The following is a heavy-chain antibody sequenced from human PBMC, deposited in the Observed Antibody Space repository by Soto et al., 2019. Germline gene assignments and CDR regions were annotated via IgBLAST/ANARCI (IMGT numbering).Heavy chain of an antibody. CDR3: ARDGPGCGGDCSDFDY. CDR2: IIPILGIA. V-gene: IGHV1-69*08. J-gene: IGHJ4*02. D-gene: IGHD2-21*02. Sequence: QVQLVQSGAEVKRPGSSVKVSCKASGGTFSSYTISWVRQAPGQGLEWMGRIIPILGIANYAQKFQGRVTITADKSTSTAYMELSSLRSEDTAVYYCARDGPGCGGDCSDFDYWGQGTLVTVSS. CDR1: GGTFSSYT.